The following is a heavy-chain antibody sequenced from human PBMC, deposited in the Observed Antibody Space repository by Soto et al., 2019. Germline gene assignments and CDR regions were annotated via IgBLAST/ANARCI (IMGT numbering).Heavy chain of an antibody. D-gene: IGHD4-17*01. Sequence: QVQLVESGGGVVQPGRSLRLSCAAAGFTFSSYGMHWVRQAPGKGLEWVAVISYDGSNKYYADSVKGRFTISRENSKNTLYLQMNSLRAEDTAVYYCAKETTLRDAFDIWGQGTMVTVSS. V-gene: IGHV3-30*18. CDR2: ISYDGSNK. CDR1: GFTFSSYG. J-gene: IGHJ3*02. CDR3: AKETTLRDAFDI.